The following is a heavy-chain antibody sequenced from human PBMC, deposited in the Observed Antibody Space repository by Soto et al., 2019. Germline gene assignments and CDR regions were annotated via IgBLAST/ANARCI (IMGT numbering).Heavy chain of an antibody. CDR2: ISGSGGST. Sequence: GGSLRLSCAASGFTFSSYAMSWVRQAPGKGLEWVSAISGSGGSTYYADSVKGRFTISRDNSKNTLYLQMNSLRAEDTAVYYCVIGYSSGRIFYFDYWGQGSLVTVSS. CDR3: VIGYSSGRIFYFDY. CDR1: GFTFSSYA. D-gene: IGHD6-19*01. V-gene: IGHV3-23*01. J-gene: IGHJ4*02.